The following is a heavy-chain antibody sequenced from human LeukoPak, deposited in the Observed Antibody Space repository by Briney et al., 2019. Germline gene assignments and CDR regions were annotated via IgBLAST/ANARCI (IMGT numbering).Heavy chain of an antibody. CDR3: VRVDCSSTSCYSAEYFQH. CDR1: GGSIINYF. D-gene: IGHD2-2*01. CDR2: VFHSGGS. V-gene: IGHV4-4*08. J-gene: IGHJ1*01. Sequence: PADTLSLTHTLSGGSIINYFWSWIRPPPGKGLERMGCVFHSGGSDYIPSLKSRLTMSVDTSNSQFSLKLNSVTAADAAVYYCVRVDCSSTSCYSAEYFQHWGQGTLVSVSS.